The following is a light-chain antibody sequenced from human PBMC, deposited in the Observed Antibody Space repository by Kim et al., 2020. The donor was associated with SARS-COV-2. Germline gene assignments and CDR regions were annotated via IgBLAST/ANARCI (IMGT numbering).Light chain of an antibody. CDR1: QSLLHSKWIQL. Sequence: DIVMTQSPLSLPVTPGEPASISCRSSQSLLHSKWIQLFGLVPAEARAVSTALIYLGSNRASGVPDRFSGSGSGTDFTLKISRVEAEDVGVYYCMQALQTLYTFGQGTKLEI. CDR3: MQALQTLYT. V-gene: IGKV2-28*01. CDR2: LGS. J-gene: IGKJ2*01.